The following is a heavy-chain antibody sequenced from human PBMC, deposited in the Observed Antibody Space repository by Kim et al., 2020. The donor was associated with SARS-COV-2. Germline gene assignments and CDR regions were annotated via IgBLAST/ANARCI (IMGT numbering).Heavy chain of an antibody. CDR1: GGSISSSSYY. CDR3: ARQRITMIVTTPRGFDY. V-gene: IGHV4-39*01. CDR2: IYYSGST. D-gene: IGHD3-22*01. Sequence: SETLSLTCTVSGGSISSSSYYWGWIRQPPGKGLEWIGSIYYSGSTYYNPSLKSRVTISVDTSKNQFSLKLSSVTAADTAVYYCARQRITMIVTTPRGFDYWGQGTLVTVSS. J-gene: IGHJ4*02.